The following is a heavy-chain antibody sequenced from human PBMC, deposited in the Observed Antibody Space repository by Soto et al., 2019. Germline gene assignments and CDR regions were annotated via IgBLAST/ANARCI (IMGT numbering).Heavy chain of an antibody. Sequence: SETLSLTCTVSVVSISNSSYYWGWIRRPPGKGLEWIGTIYYSGITYYNPSLKSRVTISVDTSKNQFSLKLTSVTAADTAVYYCARHGSNWGQGTMVTVSS. CDR3: ARHGSN. J-gene: IGHJ4*02. V-gene: IGHV4-39*01. CDR2: IYYSGIT. CDR1: VVSISNSSYY.